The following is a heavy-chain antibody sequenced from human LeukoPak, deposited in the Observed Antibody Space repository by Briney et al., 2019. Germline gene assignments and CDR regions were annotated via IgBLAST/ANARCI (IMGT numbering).Heavy chain of an antibody. CDR3: AREGGLLWALDY. V-gene: IGHV3-23*01. CDR2: IHGSGDNT. D-gene: IGHD3/OR15-3a*01. CDR1: GFTFSNYA. Sequence: GEALRLSCAASGFTFSNYALSWVRQAPGKGLEWVSGIHGSGDNTYYADSVKGRFTSSRDNSKNTLFLQMNNLRVEDTAVYYCAREGGLLWALDYWGQGTLVTVSS. J-gene: IGHJ4*02.